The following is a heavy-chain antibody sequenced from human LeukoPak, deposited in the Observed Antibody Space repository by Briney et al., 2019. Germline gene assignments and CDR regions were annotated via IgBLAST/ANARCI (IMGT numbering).Heavy chain of an antibody. CDR1: GGSISSYY. CDR2: IYYSGST. V-gene: IGHV4-59*01. CDR3: ARAPYYYDYPRYFDQ. D-gene: IGHD3-22*01. J-gene: IGHJ4*02. Sequence: PSETLSLTCTVSGGSISSYYWSWIRQPPGKGLEWIGYIYYSGSTNYNPSLKSRVTISVDTSKNQFSLKLSSVTAADTAVYYCARAPYYYDYPRYFDQWGQGTLVTVSS.